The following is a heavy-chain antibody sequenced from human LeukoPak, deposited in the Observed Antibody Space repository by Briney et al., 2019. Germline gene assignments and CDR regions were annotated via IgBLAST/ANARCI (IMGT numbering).Heavy chain of an antibody. D-gene: IGHD3-3*01. CDR2: INSSGGST. V-gene: IGHV1-46*01. CDR3: ARGPGLRFLEWFAFDI. CDR1: GYTFTTYY. J-gene: IGHJ3*02. Sequence: ASVKVSCKASGYTFTTYYMHWVRQAPGQGLEWMGEINSSGGSTNYAQKFQGRVTMTRDTSTSTVYTELSSLRSEDTAVYYCARGPGLRFLEWFAFDIWGQGTMVTVSS.